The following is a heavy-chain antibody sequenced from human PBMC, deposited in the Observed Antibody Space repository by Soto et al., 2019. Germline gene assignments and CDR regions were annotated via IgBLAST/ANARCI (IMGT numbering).Heavy chain of an antibody. CDR2: ISSSSSYI. CDR3: ARVKDACSSTSCYTDYYYYGMDV. V-gene: IGHV3-21*01. CDR1: GFTFSSYS. D-gene: IGHD2-2*02. J-gene: IGHJ6*02. Sequence: GGSLRLSCAASGFTFSSYSMNWVRQAPGKGLEWVSSISSSSSYIYYADSVKGRFTISRDNAKNSLYLQMNSLRAEDTAVYYCARVKDACSSTSCYTDYYYYGMDVWGQGTTVTVSS.